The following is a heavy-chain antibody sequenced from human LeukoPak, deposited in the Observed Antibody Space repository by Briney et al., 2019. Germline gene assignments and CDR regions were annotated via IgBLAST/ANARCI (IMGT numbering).Heavy chain of an antibody. CDR2: INHSGST. CDR3: ARGPITGTNSFNYYYYGMDV. CDR1: GGSLSGYY. V-gene: IGHV4-34*01. Sequence: ASETLSLTCAVYGGSLSGYYWSWIRQPPGKGLEWIGEINHSGSTNYNPSPKSRVTISVDTSKNQFSLKLSSVTAADTAVYYCARGPITGTNSFNYYYYGMDVWGQGTTVTVSS. J-gene: IGHJ6*02. D-gene: IGHD1-20*01.